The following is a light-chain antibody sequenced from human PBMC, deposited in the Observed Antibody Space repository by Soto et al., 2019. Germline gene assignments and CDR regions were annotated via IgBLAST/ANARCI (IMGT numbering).Light chain of an antibody. Sequence: EIVLTQSPATLSLSPGERATLSCRASQSVSSYLAWYQQKPGQAPRLLIYDASNRATGIPARFSGSGPGTVFTLTISSLEPEDFAVYYCQQRSNWPITFGQGTRLEIK. J-gene: IGKJ5*01. CDR2: DAS. V-gene: IGKV3-11*01. CDR1: QSVSSY. CDR3: QQRSNWPIT.